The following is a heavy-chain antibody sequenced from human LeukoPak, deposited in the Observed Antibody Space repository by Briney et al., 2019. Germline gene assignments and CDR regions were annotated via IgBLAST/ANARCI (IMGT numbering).Heavy chain of an antibody. V-gene: IGHV4-59*01. CDR2: IYYSGST. D-gene: IGHD6-13*01. CDR1: GGSISSYY. CDR3: AREGYSRYYMDV. J-gene: IGHJ6*03. Sequence: SETLSLTCTVSGGSISSYYWSWIRQPPGKGLEWIGYIYYSGSTNYNPSLKSRVTISVDTSKNQFSLKLSSVTAADTAVYYCAREGYSRYYMDVWGEGTTVTVSS.